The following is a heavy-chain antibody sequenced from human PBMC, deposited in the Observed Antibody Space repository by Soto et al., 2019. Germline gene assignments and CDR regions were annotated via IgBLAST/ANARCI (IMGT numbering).Heavy chain of an antibody. CDR3: ASWADCSGYSCHPLLTDYYGTDV. CDR2: ISAGNGNT. V-gene: IGHV1-3*01. CDR1: GVTLISYG. Sequence: ASVKVSCKGSGVTLISYGMHWVRQAPGQSLDWMGWISAGNGNTKYSQKFQDRVTITRDTSASTAYMELSSLRAEDTAVYYCASWADCSGYSCHPLLTDYYGTDVWG. J-gene: IGHJ6*02. D-gene: IGHD2-15*01.